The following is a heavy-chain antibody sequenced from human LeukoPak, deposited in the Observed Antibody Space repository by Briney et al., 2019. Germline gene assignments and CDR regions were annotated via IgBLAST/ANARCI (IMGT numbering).Heavy chain of an antibody. V-gene: IGHV4-34*01. CDR1: GGSISSDDYC. CDR2: INHSGST. CDR3: ARGAYYYDSSGYYPFDY. J-gene: IGHJ4*02. D-gene: IGHD3-22*01. Sequence: SETLSLTCSVSGGSISSDDYCWNWIRQPPGKGLEWIGEINHSGSTNYNPSLKSRVTISVDTSKNQFSLKLSSVTAADTAVYYCARGAYYYDSSGYYPFDYWGQGTLVTVSS.